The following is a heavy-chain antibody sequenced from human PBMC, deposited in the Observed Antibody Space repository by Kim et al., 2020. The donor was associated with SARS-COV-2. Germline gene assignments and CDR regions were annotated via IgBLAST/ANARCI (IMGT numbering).Heavy chain of an antibody. CDR2: IKQDGSEK. CDR1: GFTFSSYW. D-gene: IGHD1-26*01. Sequence: GGSLRLSCAASGFTFSSYWMSWVRQAPGKGLEWVANIKQDGSEKYYVDSVKGRFTISRDNAKNSLYLQMNSLRAEDTAVYYCARDYQWEPSYYYYGMDVWGQGTTVTVSS. CDR3: ARDYQWEPSYYYYGMDV. J-gene: IGHJ6*02. V-gene: IGHV3-7*05.